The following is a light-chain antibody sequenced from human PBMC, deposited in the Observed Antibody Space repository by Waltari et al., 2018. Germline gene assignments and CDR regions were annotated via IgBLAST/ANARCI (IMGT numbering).Light chain of an antibody. J-gene: IGKJ4*01. CDR3: QQYDNLPLT. V-gene: IGKV1-33*01. Sequence: DIQMTQSPPSLSTFVGDRVTITCQASQDISDYSNWYQQKPGKAPKLLIYDASNLKTGVPSRFIGIGSGTDFAFTISSLQPEDIATYYCQQYDNLPLTFGGGTKVEL. CDR2: DAS. CDR1: QDISDY.